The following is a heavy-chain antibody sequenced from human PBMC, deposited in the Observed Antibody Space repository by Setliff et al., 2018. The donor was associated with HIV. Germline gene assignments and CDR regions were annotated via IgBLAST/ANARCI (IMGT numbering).Heavy chain of an antibody. D-gene: IGHD6-25*01. J-gene: IGHJ1*01. CDR3: ARNHQPGSPLAEGCFQH. CDR1: GYTFTGYY. CDR2: INPNTGGT. V-gene: IGHV1-2*04. Sequence: ASVKVSCKASGYTFTGYYMHWVRQAPGQGLEWMGWINPNTGGTNYAQKFQGWVTMTRDTSISTAYMEVSRLRPDDTAVYYCARNHQPGSPLAEGCFQHWGQGTLVTVPQ.